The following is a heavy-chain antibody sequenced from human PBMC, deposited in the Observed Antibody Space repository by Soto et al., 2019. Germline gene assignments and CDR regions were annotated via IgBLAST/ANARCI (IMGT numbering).Heavy chain of an antibody. CDR3: ARDRFYEMSQTYYFDY. CDR2: ISYDGSNK. J-gene: IGHJ4*02. CDR1: GFSFSSYA. Sequence: QVQLVESGGGVVQPGRSLRLSCAASGFSFSSYAMHWVRQAPGKGLEWVAVISYDGSNKYYADSVKGRFTISRDNSKNTLYLQMNSLRAEDTAVYYCARDRFYEMSQTYYFDYWGQGTLVTVSS. D-gene: IGHD3-3*01. V-gene: IGHV3-30-3*01.